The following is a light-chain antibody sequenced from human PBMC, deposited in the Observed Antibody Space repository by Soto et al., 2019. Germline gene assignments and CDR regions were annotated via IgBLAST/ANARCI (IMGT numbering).Light chain of an antibody. Sequence: EVVMAQSPATLSVSPGERATLSCRTSHSVSSNLAWYQQKPGQAPRLLIYGASTRATGIPARFSGSWSGTEVTLTISSVQSEDFAVYYCQQYNKWPPMTLRQGTKVDIK. J-gene: IGKJ1*01. CDR2: GAS. CDR1: HSVSSN. CDR3: QQYNKWPPMT. V-gene: IGKV3-15*01.